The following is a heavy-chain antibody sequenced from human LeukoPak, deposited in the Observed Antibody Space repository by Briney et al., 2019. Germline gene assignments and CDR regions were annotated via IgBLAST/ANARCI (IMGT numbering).Heavy chain of an antibody. D-gene: IGHD6-19*01. V-gene: IGHV3-30-3*01. J-gene: IGHJ6*02. Sequence: GGSLRLSCAASGFTFSSYAMHWVRQAPGKGREWVAVISYDGSNKYYADSVKGRFTISRDNSKNTLYLQMNSLRAEDTAVYYCARAYSSGWYFAYYGMDVWGQGTTVTVSS. CDR1: GFTFSSYA. CDR3: ARAYSSGWYFAYYGMDV. CDR2: ISYDGSNK.